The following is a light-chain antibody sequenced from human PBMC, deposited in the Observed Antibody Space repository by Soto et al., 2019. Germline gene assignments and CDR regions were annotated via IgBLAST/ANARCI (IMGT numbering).Light chain of an antibody. J-gene: IGKJ5*01. CDR2: DAS. CDR3: QQRSNWPPKIT. V-gene: IGKV3-11*01. Sequence: EIVMTQSPGTLSLYPGERATLSCRASQSVSSRLAWYQQKPGQAPRLLIYDASTRATGIPARFSGSGSGTEFTLTISSLEPEDFAVYYCQQRSNWPPKITFGQRTRLEIK. CDR1: QSVSSR.